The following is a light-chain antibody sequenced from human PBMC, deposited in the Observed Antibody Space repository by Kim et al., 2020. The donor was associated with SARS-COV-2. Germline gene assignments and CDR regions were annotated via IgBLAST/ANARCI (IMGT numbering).Light chain of an antibody. J-gene: IGLJ1*01. CDR2: GNT. Sequence: QRVTLSCTGSSPNIGAGYEVHWFHQLPGTAPKLLTYGNTNRPSGVPDRFSGSKSGTSASLAITGLQAEDEADYYCQSYDSSLSGYVFGTGTKVTVL. CDR1: SPNIGAGYE. V-gene: IGLV1-40*01. CDR3: QSYDSSLSGYV.